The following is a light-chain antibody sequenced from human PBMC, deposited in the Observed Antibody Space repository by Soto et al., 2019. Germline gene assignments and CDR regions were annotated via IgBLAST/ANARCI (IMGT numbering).Light chain of an antibody. CDR2: DAS. CDR3: QQYGSSPPLT. J-gene: IGKJ4*01. V-gene: IGKV3-20*01. Sequence: EIVLTQSPGTLSLSPGERATLSCRASQSFSSTYIAWYQQKPGQAPRLLIYDASNRATGIPARFRGSGSGTDFTLTINSLEPEDFAVYYCQQYGSSPPLTFGGGTKVDIK. CDR1: QSFSSTY.